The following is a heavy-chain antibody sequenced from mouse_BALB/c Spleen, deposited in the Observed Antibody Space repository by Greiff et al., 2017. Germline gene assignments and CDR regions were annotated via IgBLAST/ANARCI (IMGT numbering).Heavy chain of an antibody. CDR1: GYTFSSYW. D-gene: IGHD2-2*01. CDR2: ILPGSGST. J-gene: IGHJ3*01. CDR3: ARRGYDDPWFAY. Sequence: QVQLQQSGAELMKPGASVKISCKATGYTFSSYWIEWVKQRPGHGLEWIGEILPGSGSTNYNEKFKGKATFTADTSSNTAYMQLSSLTSEDSAVYYCARRGYDDPWFAYWGQGTLVTVSA. V-gene: IGHV1-9*01.